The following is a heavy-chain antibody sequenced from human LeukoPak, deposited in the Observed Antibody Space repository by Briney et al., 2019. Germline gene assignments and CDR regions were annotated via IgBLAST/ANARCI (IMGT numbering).Heavy chain of an antibody. D-gene: IGHD3-16*01. CDR2: INTDGSGT. J-gene: IGHJ4*02. V-gene: IGHV3-74*01. CDR3: ARSMGE. Sequence: GGSLRLSCEASGFTFSGSWMHRVRHAPGKGLEWVSRINTDGSGTSYADSVKGRFTISRDNAKNTLYLQMNSLRAEDTAVYYCARSMGEGGQGTLVTVSS. CDR1: GFTFSGSW.